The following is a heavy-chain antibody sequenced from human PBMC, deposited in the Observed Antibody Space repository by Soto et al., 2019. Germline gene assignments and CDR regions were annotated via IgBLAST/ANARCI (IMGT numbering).Heavy chain of an antibody. J-gene: IGHJ6*02. V-gene: IGHV4-59*12. Sequence: SETLSLTCTVSGGSIRSYYWSWIRRPPGKGLEWIGEINHSGSTNYNPSLKSRVTISVDTSKNQFSLKLSSVAAADTAVYYCARGGNPDYYYYGMDVWGQGTSVTVSS. CDR1: GGSIRSYY. D-gene: IGHD2-15*01. CDR2: INHSGST. CDR3: ARGGNPDYYYYGMDV.